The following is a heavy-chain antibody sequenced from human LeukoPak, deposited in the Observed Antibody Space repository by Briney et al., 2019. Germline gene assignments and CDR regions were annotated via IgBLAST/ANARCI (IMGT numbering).Heavy chain of an antibody. CDR1: GGSISSSSYY. V-gene: IGHV4-39*01. CDR3: ARRFLTGYYIGPLDY. J-gene: IGHJ4*02. D-gene: IGHD3-9*01. Sequence: SETLSLTCTVSGGSISSSSYYWGWIRQPPGKGLEWIGSIYYSGSTYYNPSLMSRVTISVDTSKNQFSLKLSSVTAADTAVYYCARRFLTGYYIGPLDYWGQGTLVTVSS. CDR2: IYYSGST.